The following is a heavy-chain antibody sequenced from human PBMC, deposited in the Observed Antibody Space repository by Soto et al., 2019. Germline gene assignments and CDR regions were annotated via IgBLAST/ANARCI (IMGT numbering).Heavy chain of an antibody. J-gene: IGHJ5*02. D-gene: IGHD6-19*01. CDR1: GYSISSVYY. CDR2: SYHSGST. V-gene: IGHV4-38-2*01. CDR3: ARIGLHGDGSGWSGSLPWFDP. Sequence: SETLSLTCAVSGYSISSVYYWGWLRQPPGKGLGWTGSSYHSGSTYYNPSLKSRVTISVSTAKNQFSLKLSSVTAADTDGDYYARIGLHGDGSGWSGSLPWFDPWGQGTLVTVSS.